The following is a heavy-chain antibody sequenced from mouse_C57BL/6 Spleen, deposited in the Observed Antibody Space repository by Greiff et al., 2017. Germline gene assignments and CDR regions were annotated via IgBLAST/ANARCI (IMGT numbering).Heavy chain of an antibody. J-gene: IGHJ1*03. Sequence: VQLKQSGPELVKPGASVKISCKASGYTFTDYYMNWVKQSHGKSLEWIGDINPNNGGTSYNQKFKGKATLTVDKSSSTAYMELRSLTSEDSAVYYCARSTTVVGRDFDVWGTGTTVTVSS. V-gene: IGHV1-26*01. CDR3: ARSTTVVGRDFDV. D-gene: IGHD1-1*01. CDR1: GYTFTDYY. CDR2: INPNNGGT.